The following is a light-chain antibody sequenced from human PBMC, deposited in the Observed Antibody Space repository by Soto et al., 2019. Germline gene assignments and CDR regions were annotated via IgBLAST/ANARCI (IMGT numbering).Light chain of an antibody. CDR2: DVT. J-gene: IGLJ1*01. CDR3: CSYAGSYTYV. Sequence: QSVLTQPRSVSGPPGQSVTISCTGTSSDVGTYNFVSWYQQYPGKAPKLMIYDVTKRPSGVPYRFSGSKSGNTASLTISGLQTEDEADYYCCSYAGSYTYVFGTGTKVTVL. CDR1: SSDVGTYNF. V-gene: IGLV2-11*01.